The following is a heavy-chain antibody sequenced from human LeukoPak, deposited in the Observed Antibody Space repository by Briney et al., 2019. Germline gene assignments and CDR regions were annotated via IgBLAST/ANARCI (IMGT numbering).Heavy chain of an antibody. Sequence: SETLSLTCTVSGGSISSSSYYWGWIRQPPGKGLEWIGSIYYSGSTYYNPSLKSRVTISIDTSKNQFSLKLSSVTAADTAVYYCARHGYDSSGYYSDFDYWGQGTLVTVSS. CDR1: GGSISSSSYY. J-gene: IGHJ4*02. CDR3: ARHGYDSSGYYSDFDY. CDR2: IYYSGST. V-gene: IGHV4-39*01. D-gene: IGHD3-22*01.